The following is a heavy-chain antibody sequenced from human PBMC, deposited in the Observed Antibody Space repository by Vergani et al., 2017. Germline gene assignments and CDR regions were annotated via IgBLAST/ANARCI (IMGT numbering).Heavy chain of an antibody. D-gene: IGHD3-22*01. CDR3: ARDWTGNYYDSSGSQGDAFDI. V-gene: IGHV4-31*02. J-gene: IGHJ3*02. CDR2: IYYSGST. Sequence: QVQLVESGGGLVQPGGSLRLSCAASGFTFSDYYMSWIRQAPGKGLEWIGYIYYSGSTYYNPSLKSRVTISVDTSKNQFSLKLSSVTAADTAVYYCARDWTGNYYDSSGSQGDAFDIWGQGTMVTVSS. CDR1: GFTFSDYY.